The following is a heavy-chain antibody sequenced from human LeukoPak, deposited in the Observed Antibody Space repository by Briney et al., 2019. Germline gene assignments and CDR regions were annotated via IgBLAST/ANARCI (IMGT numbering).Heavy chain of an antibody. V-gene: IGHV4-34*01. Sequence: SETLSLTCAVYGGSFSGYYWSWIRQPPGKGLEWIGEINHSGSTNYNSSLKSRVSISVDTSKNQFSLKLSSVTAADTAIYYCARVPLDSTEGYFDNWGQGTLVTVSS. CDR3: ARVPLDSTEGYFDN. CDR2: INHSGST. CDR1: GGSFSGYY. D-gene: IGHD2/OR15-2a*01. J-gene: IGHJ4*02.